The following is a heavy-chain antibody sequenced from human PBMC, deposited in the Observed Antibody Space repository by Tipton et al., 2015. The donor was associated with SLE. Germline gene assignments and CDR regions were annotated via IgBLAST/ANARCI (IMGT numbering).Heavy chain of an antibody. CDR3: AREAEESSGNWFDP. V-gene: IGHV3-33*01. Sequence: SLRLSCTASGFTFSYYGMHWVRQAPGKGLEWVAVIWYDGSDTYYADSVKGRFTISRDNSKDTPYLQMNNLIAEDAAVYYGAREAEESSGNWFDPWGQGTLVTVS. D-gene: IGHD6-25*01. J-gene: IGHJ5*02. CDR1: GFTFSYYG. CDR2: IWYDGSDT.